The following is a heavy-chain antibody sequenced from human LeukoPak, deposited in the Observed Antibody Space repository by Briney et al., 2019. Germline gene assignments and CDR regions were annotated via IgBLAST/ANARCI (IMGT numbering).Heavy chain of an antibody. CDR1: GFTFSSYA. CDR3: ARENNVWGSYRYTLRYGMDV. V-gene: IGHV3-30-3*01. Sequence: PGGSLRLSCAASGFTFSSYAMHWVRKAPGKGLEWVAVISYDGSNKYYADSVKGRFTISRDNSKNTLYLQMNSLRAEDTAVYYCARENNVWGSYRYTLRYGMDVWGQGTTVTVSS. D-gene: IGHD3-16*02. J-gene: IGHJ6*02. CDR2: ISYDGSNK.